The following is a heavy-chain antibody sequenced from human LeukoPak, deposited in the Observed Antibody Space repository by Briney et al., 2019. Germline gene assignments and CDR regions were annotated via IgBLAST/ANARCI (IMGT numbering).Heavy chain of an antibody. CDR1: GYTFTSFC. CDR3: ARSLAGLTGGFHY. Sequence: ASVKVSCKASGYTFTSFCLTWVRQATGQGLEWMGWISAKRGNTNYAQKLQGRVTMTTDTSTGTAYMDLRSLRSDDTAVYYCARSLAGLTGGFHYWGQGTLVTVSS. J-gene: IGHJ4*02. V-gene: IGHV1-18*01. CDR2: ISAKRGNT. D-gene: IGHD6-19*01.